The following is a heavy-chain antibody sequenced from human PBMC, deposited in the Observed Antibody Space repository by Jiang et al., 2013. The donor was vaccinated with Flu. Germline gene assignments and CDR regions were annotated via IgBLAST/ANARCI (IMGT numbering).Heavy chain of an antibody. J-gene: IGHJ5*02. V-gene: IGHV3-74*01. CDR2: INTDGSRT. D-gene: IGHD1-26*01. Sequence: LVWVSRINTDGSRTTYADSVKGRFTISRDNAKNTLYLQMNSLTAEDTAVYYCARAATGSYDWFDPWGQGTLVTVSS. CDR3: ARAATGSYDWFDP.